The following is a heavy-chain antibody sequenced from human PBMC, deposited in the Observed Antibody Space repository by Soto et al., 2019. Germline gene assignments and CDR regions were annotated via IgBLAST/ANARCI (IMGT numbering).Heavy chain of an antibody. CDR1: GFTFSSYG. CDR3: ARDLGIYYDSSGPCDY. D-gene: IGHD3-22*01. J-gene: IGHJ4*02. V-gene: IGHV3-33*01. Sequence: GGSLRLSCAASGFTFSSYGMHWGRQTPGKGLEWVAVIWYDGSNKYYADSVKGRFTISRDNSKNTLYLQMNSLRAEDTAVYYCARDLGIYYDSSGPCDYWGQGTLVTVSS. CDR2: IWYDGSNK.